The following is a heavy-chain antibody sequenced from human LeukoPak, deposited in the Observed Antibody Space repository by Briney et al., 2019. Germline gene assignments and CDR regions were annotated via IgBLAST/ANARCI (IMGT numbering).Heavy chain of an antibody. CDR3: ARGGNIVATIPYDY. V-gene: IGHV1-69*13. D-gene: IGHD5-12*01. Sequence: GASVKVSCKASGGTFGSYAISWVRQAPGQGLEWMGGIIPIFGTANYAQKFQGRVTITADESTSTAYMELSSLRSEDTAVYYCARGGNIVATIPYDYWGQGTLVTVSS. CDR2: IIPIFGTA. CDR1: GGTFGSYA. J-gene: IGHJ4*02.